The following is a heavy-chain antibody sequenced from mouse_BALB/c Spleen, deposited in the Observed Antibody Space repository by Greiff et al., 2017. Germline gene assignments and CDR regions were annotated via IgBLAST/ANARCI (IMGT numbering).Heavy chain of an antibody. V-gene: IGHV1-4*02. CDR2: INPSSGYT. D-gene: IGHD6-1*01. J-gene: IGHJ3*01. Sequence: QVQLKQSAAELARPGASVKMSCKASGYTFTSYTMHWVKQRPGQGLEWIGYINPSSGYTEYNQKFKDKTTLTADKSSSTAYMQLSSLTSEDSAVYYCARANGHGIAYWGQGTLVTVSA. CDR1: GYTFTSYT. CDR3: ARANGHGIAY.